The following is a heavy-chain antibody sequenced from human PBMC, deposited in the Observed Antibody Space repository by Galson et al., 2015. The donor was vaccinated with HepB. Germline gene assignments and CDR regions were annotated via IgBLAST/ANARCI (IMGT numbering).Heavy chain of an antibody. Sequence: SLRLSCAASGFTFSNAWMNWVRQAPGKGLEWVGRIKSKTDGGTTDYAAPVKGRFTISRDDSKNTLYLQMNSLKTEDTAVYYCTTSASNLLWFGEYHWGQGTLVTVSS. CDR3: TTSASNLLWFGEYH. CDR2: IKSKTDGGTT. V-gene: IGHV3-15*07. D-gene: IGHD3-10*01. CDR1: GFTFSNAW. J-gene: IGHJ5*02.